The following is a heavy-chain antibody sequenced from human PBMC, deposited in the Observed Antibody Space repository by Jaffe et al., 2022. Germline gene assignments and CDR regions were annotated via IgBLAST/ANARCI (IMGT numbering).Heavy chain of an antibody. CDR1: GLSLSTSAVG. D-gene: IGHD3-10*01. CDR2: IYWDDDK. Sequence: QITLKESGPTLVKPTQTLTLTCTFSGLSLSTSAVGVGWIRQPPGKALEWLAVIYWDDDKRYSPSLKSRLTITKDTSKNQVVLTMTDMDPVDTATYYCTHRRRGVGGVDYWGQGTLVTVSS. CDR3: THRRRGVGGVDY. V-gene: IGHV2-5*02. J-gene: IGHJ4*02.